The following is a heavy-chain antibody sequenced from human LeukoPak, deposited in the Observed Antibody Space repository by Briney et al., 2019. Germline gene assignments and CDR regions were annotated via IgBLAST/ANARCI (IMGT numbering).Heavy chain of an antibody. CDR1: GGSISSSSYY. Sequence: SEXLSXTCTVSGGSISSSSYYWGWVRQPPGKGLEWVGSIYYSGSTYYNPSLKSRVTISVDTSKNQFSLKLSSVTAADTAVYYCARDPDTLGIRSYWYFDLWGRGTLVTVSS. V-gene: IGHV4-39*07. J-gene: IGHJ2*01. CDR2: IYYSGST. D-gene: IGHD7-27*01. CDR3: ARDPDTLGIRSYWYFDL.